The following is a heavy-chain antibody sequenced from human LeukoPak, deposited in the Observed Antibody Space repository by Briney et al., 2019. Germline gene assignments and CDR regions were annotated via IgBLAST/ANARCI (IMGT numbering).Heavy chain of an antibody. CDR2: IRYDGSNK. CDR3: AKANLGYCSSTSCPRYYYYMDV. J-gene: IGHJ6*03. D-gene: IGHD2-2*01. V-gene: IGHV3-30*02. Sequence: GGSLRLSCAASGFTFSSYGMHWVRQAPGKGLEWVAFIRYDGSNKYYADSVKGRFTISRDNSKNTLYLQMNSLRADDTAVYYCAKANLGYCSSTSCPRYYYYMDVWGKGTTVTVSS. CDR1: GFTFSSYG.